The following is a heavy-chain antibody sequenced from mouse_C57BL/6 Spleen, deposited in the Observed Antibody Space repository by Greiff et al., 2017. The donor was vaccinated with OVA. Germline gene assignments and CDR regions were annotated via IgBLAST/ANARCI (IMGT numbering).Heavy chain of an antibody. CDR1: GFTFSSYG. CDR2: ISSGGSYT. V-gene: IGHV5-6*02. Sequence: DVKLVESGGDLVKPGGSLKLSCAASGFTFSSYGMSWVSQTPDKRLEWVATISSGGSYTYYPDSVKGRFTISRDNAKNTLYLQMSSLKSEDTAMYYCAREFAYWGQGTLVTVSA. J-gene: IGHJ3*01. CDR3: AREFAY.